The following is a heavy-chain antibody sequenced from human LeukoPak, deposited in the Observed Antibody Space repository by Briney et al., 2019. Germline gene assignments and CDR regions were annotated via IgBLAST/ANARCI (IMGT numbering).Heavy chain of an antibody. CDR3: ARGREGGNYTPFDY. V-gene: IGHV4-59*01. CDR2: IYYSGST. Sequence: PSETLALTCTVSGGSISSYYWSWIRLPPGERLEWMGYIYYSGSTNYNPSLKSRVTMAVDTSKKQFSLKLSSVTAADTAVYYCARGREGGNYTPFDYWGQGTLVTVSS. J-gene: IGHJ4*02. CDR1: GGSISSYY. D-gene: IGHD5-24*01.